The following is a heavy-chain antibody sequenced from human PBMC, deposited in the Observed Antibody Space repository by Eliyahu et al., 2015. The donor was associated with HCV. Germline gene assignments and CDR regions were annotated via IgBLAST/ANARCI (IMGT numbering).Heavy chain of an antibody. V-gene: IGHV3-30*18. Sequence: VRQPPGKGPEWVTVISYGGNTIYYADSVKGRFTISRDNSKNTLYLQMNSLRAEDTGVYYCAKLELDSVDYWGQGTLVTVSS. CDR3: AKLELDSVDY. D-gene: IGHD1-7*01. J-gene: IGHJ4*02. CDR2: ISYGGNTI.